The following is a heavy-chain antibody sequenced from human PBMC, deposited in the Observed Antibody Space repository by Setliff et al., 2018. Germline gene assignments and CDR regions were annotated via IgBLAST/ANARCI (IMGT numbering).Heavy chain of an antibody. V-gene: IGHV3-74*01. CDR2: INSDGRST. CDR1: GFTLSSYW. CDR3: ARGPWKHSAYYYYYYMDV. Sequence: GSLRLSCAASGFTLSSYWMHWVRQAPGKGLVWVSRINSDGRSTSYADSVKGRFTISRDNAKNTLYLQMNSLRAEDTAVYYCARGPWKHSAYYYYYYMDVWGKGTTVTVS. D-gene: IGHD1-1*01. J-gene: IGHJ6*03.